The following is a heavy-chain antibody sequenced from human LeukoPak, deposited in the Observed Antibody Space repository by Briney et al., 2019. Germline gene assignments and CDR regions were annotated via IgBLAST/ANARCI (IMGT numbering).Heavy chain of an antibody. CDR3: ARAYRNYGDY. Sequence: GGSLRLSCAASGFTFSSYSMNWVRQAPGKGLEWVSYISSSGSTIYYADSVKGRFTISRDNAKNSLYLQMNSLRAEDTAVCYCARAYRNYGDYWGQGTLVTVSS. J-gene: IGHJ4*02. CDR1: GFTFSSYS. V-gene: IGHV3-48*04. D-gene: IGHD4-11*01. CDR2: ISSSGSTI.